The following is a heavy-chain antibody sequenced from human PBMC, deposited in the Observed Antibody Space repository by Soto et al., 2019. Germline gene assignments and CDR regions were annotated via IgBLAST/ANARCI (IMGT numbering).Heavy chain of an antibody. Sequence: QVQLVESGGGVVQPGRSLRLSCAASGFTFSSYGMHWVRQAPGKGLEWVAVIWYDGSNKYYADSVKGRFTISRDNSKNTLYLQMNSLRAEDTAVYYCARDARRFGVATSYMDVWGKGTTVTVSS. V-gene: IGHV3-33*01. CDR2: IWYDGSNK. CDR1: GFTFSSYG. J-gene: IGHJ6*03. D-gene: IGHD5-12*01. CDR3: ARDARRFGVATSYMDV.